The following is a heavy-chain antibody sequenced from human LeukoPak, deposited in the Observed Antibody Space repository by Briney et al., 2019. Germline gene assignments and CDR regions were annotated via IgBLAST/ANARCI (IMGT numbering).Heavy chain of an antibody. Sequence: GGSLRLSCSASGFTVSSDYMSWVRQAPGKGLEWIGRIKSRVDGGTTDYAASVRGRFIISRDDSKNTLYLQMNSLKTEDTALYYCTTLMLTAGAPWGQGTLVTVSS. D-gene: IGHD6-19*01. CDR1: GFTVSSDY. CDR2: IKSRVDGGTT. J-gene: IGHJ5*02. CDR3: TTLMLTAGAP. V-gene: IGHV3-15*01.